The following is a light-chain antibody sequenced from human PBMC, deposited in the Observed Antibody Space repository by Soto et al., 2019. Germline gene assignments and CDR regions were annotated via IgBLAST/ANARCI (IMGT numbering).Light chain of an antibody. V-gene: IGLV2-23*01. Sequence: QSALTQPASVSGSPGQSITISCTGTSSDVGKYNLVSWYQHHPGKAPKVIIYEGATRPPGVSDRFSGSKSGNTASLTISGLQTEDEADYYCCSFAGRSTNVFGSGTKVTVL. CDR2: EGA. CDR1: SSDVGKYNL. CDR3: CSFAGRSTNV. J-gene: IGLJ1*01.